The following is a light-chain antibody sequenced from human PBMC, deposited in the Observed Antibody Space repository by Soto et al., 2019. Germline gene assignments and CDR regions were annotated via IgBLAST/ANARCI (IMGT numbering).Light chain of an antibody. V-gene: IGKV3-20*01. CDR1: QSVSSSY. CDR3: QQYGSLPFT. CDR2: GAS. Sequence: EIVLTQSPGTLSLSPGERATLSCRASQSVSSSYLAWYQQKPGQAPRLLIYGASSRATGIPDRFSGSGSGTDLTLTISRLEPEDFAVYYCQQYGSLPFTFGPGNKVDI. J-gene: IGKJ3*01.